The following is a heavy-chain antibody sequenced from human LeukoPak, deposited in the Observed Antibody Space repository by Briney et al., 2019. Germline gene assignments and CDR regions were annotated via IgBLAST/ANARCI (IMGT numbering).Heavy chain of an antibody. V-gene: IGHV1-2*02. CDR2: INPNSGGT. CDR3: ARDPYGDRLFDY. D-gene: IGHD4-17*01. CDR1: GYTFTGYY. Sequence: ASVKVSYKASGYTFTGYYMHWVRQAPGQGLEWMGWINPNSGGTNYAQKFQGRVTMTRDTSISTAYMELSRLRSDDTAVYYCARDPYGDRLFDYWGQGTLVTVSS. J-gene: IGHJ4*02.